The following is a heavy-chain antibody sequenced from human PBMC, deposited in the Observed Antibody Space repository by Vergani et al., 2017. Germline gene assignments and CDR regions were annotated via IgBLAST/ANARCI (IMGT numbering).Heavy chain of an antibody. J-gene: IGHJ6*02. D-gene: IGHD2-21*02. CDR1: GGSISSSSYY. CDR2: IYYSGST. Sequence: QLQLQESGPGLVKPSETLSLTCTVSGGSISSSSYYWGWIRQPPGKGLAWIGTIYYSGSTYYNPSLKSRVTISVDTSKNQFSLKLSSVTAADTAVYYCARQYCGGDCYRPDYYYYGMDVWGQGTTVTVSS. CDR3: ARQYCGGDCYRPDYYYYGMDV. V-gene: IGHV4-39*01.